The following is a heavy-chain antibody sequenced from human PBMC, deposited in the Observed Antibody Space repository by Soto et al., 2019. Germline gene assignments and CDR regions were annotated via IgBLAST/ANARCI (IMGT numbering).Heavy chain of an antibody. J-gene: IGHJ4*02. CDR3: AKDRGNSTMYYGIDY. Sequence: EVQLVESGGVVVQPGGSLRLSCAASGFTFDDYTMHWVRQAPGKGLEWVSLISWDGGSTYYADSVKGRFTISRDNSKNSLYLQMNSLRTEDTALYYCAKDRGNSTMYYGIDYWGQGTLVTVSS. D-gene: IGHD4-17*01. CDR1: GFTFDDYT. CDR2: ISWDGGST. V-gene: IGHV3-43*01.